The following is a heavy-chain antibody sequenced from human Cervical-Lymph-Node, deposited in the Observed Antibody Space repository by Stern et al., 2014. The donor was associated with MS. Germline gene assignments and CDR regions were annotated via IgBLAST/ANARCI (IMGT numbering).Heavy chain of an antibody. CDR2: IYLDGDN. Sequence: QVTLRESGPTLVKPTQTLTLKCIFSGFSLTTSGVGVGWIRQPPGQALEWLGFIYLDGDNRYRPSLKRRITITKDTSKNQVVLTMTNMDPVDTATYYCIHTSPRVPGIDYWGQGTLVTVSS. J-gene: IGHJ4*02. D-gene: IGHD6-13*01. CDR3: IHTSPRVPGIDY. CDR1: GFSLTTSGVG. V-gene: IGHV2-5*02.